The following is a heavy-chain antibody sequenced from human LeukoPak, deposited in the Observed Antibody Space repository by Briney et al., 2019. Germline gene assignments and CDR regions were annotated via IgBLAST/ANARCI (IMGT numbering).Heavy chain of an antibody. Sequence: GGSLRLSCEASGFTISSYAMSWVRQAPGKGLEWVSGLSGSGGRTYYSDSVMGRFTISRDNSKNTLYLQMNILTAEDTAVYYCAKSRYNGYLYGSDYWGQGTLVSVSS. J-gene: IGHJ4*02. CDR3: AKSRYNGYLYGSDY. CDR2: LSGSGGRT. V-gene: IGHV3-23*01. CDR1: GFTISSYA. D-gene: IGHD1-14*01.